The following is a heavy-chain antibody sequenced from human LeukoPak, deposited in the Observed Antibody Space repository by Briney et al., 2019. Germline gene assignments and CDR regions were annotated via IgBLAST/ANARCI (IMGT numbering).Heavy chain of an antibody. Sequence: GESLKISCKGSGYSFTSYWIGWVRQMPGKGLEWMGIIYPGDSDTRYSPSFQGQVTISADKSISTAYLQWSSLKASDTAMYYCARLRWTTVTFDAFDTWGQGTMVTVSS. CDR1: GYSFTSYW. D-gene: IGHD4-17*01. CDR3: ARLRWTTVTFDAFDT. V-gene: IGHV5-51*01. J-gene: IGHJ3*02. CDR2: IYPGDSDT.